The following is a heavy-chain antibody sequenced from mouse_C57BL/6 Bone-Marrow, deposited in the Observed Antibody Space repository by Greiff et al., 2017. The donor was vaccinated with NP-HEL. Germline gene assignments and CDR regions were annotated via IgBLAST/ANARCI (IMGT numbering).Heavy chain of an antibody. CDR1: GFTFSDYY. J-gene: IGHJ4*01. D-gene: IGHD1-2*01. Sequence: EVKLMESEGGLVQPGSSMKLSCTASGFTFSDYYMAWVRQVPEKGLEWVANINYDGSSTYYLDSLKSRFIISRDNAKNILYLQMSSLKSEDTATYYCARDGYIAMDYWGQGTSVTVAS. V-gene: IGHV5-16*01. CDR2: INYDGSST. CDR3: ARDGYIAMDY.